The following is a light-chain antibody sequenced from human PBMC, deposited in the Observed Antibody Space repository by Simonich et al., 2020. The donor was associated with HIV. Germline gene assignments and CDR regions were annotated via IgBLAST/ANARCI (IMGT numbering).Light chain of an antibody. CDR1: SGSISSHY. J-gene: IGLJ2*01. CDR2: EDN. CDR3: QSYDSSNQDVV. V-gene: IGLV6-57*03. Sequence: NFMLTQPHSVSESPGKTVTISCTRRSGSISSHYVQWYQQLPGSAPTTVIYEDNQRPSGVPDRFSGSIDSSSNSASLTISGLKTEDGADYYCQSYDSSNQDVVFGGGTKLTVL.